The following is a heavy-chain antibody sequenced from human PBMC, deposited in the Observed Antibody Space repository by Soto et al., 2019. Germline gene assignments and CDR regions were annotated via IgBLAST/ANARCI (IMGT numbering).Heavy chain of an antibody. D-gene: IGHD6-13*01. V-gene: IGHV1-69*13. Sequence: ASVKVSCKASGGTFSSYAISWVRQAPGQGLEWMGGIIPIFGTANYAQKFQGRVTITADESTSTAYMELSSLRSEDTAVYYCAREVAAPGPVRFDYWGQGTLVTVSS. J-gene: IGHJ4*02. CDR2: IIPIFGTA. CDR1: GGTFSSYA. CDR3: AREVAAPGPVRFDY.